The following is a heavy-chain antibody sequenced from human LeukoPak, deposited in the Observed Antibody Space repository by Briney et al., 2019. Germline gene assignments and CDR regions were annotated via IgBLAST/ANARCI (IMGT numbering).Heavy chain of an antibody. D-gene: IGHD4-23*01. Sequence: GGSLRLSCVASGFTFRSYGIHWVRQAPGKGLEWVSSISSSSSYIYYADSVKGRFTISRDNAKNSLYLQMNSLRAEDTAVYYCARVLGGNPRDYYMDVWGKGTTVTISS. CDR3: ARVLGGNPRDYYMDV. J-gene: IGHJ6*03. CDR1: GFTFRSYG. CDR2: ISSSSSYI. V-gene: IGHV3-21*01.